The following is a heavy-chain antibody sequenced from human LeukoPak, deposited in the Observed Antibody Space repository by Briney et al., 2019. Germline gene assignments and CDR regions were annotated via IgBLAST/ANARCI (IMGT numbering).Heavy chain of an antibody. V-gene: IGHV4-59*01. CDR3: ARGPVAGPGPSDY. J-gene: IGHJ4*02. CDR2: IYYSGST. CDR1: GGSISSYY. D-gene: IGHD6-19*01. Sequence: SETLSLTCTISGGSISSYYWSWIRQPPGEGQEWIGYIYYSGSTNYNPSLKSRVTISVDTSKNQFSLKLSSVTAEDTAVYYCARGPVAGPGPSDYWGQGALVTVSS.